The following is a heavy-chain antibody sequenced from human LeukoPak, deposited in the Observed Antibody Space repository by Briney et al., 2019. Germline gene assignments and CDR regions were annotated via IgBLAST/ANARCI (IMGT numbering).Heavy chain of an antibody. Sequence: KASETLSLTCTVSGGSISSDDYYWSWIRQPPGKGLEWIGYIYYSGSTYYNPSLKSRVTISVDTSKNQFSLRLSSVTAADTVVYYCARVHYGSGSLYYYYYYMNVWGKGTTVTVSS. CDR3: ARVHYGSGSLYYYYYYMNV. J-gene: IGHJ6*03. CDR1: GGSISSDDYY. D-gene: IGHD3-10*01. CDR2: IYYSGST. V-gene: IGHV4-30-4*08.